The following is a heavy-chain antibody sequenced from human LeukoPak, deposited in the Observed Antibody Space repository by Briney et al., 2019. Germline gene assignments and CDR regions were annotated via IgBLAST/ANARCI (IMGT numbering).Heavy chain of an antibody. D-gene: IGHD3-3*01. Sequence: GGSLRLSCAASGFTFSSYGMHWVRQAPGKGLEWVAFIRYDGSNKYYADSVKGRFTISRDNSKNTLYLQMNSLRAEDTAVYYCAKETGLGYDFWSDLNWFDHWAQGTLVTVSS. V-gene: IGHV3-30*02. CDR1: GFTFSSYG. CDR2: IRYDGSNK. CDR3: AKETGLGYDFWSDLNWFDH. J-gene: IGHJ5*02.